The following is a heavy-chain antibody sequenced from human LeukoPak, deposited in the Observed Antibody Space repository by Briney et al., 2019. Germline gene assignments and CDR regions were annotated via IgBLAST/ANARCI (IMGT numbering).Heavy chain of an antibody. CDR1: GGSFSGYY. V-gene: IGHV4-34*01. CDR2: INHSGST. Sequence: SGTLSLTCAVYGGSFSGYYWSWIRQPPGKGLEWIGEINHSGSTNYNPSLKSRVTISVDTSKNQFSLKLSSVTAADTAVYYCASPLDYWGQGTLVTVSS. CDR3: ASPLDY. J-gene: IGHJ4*02.